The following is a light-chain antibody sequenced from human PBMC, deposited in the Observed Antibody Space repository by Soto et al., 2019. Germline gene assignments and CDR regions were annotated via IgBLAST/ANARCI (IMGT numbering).Light chain of an antibody. CDR1: SSDVGGYNY. Sequence: ALTQPASVSGSPGQSITISCSGTSSDVGGYNYVSWYQQNPGTAPKLLIYDVSNRPSGVSHRFSGSKSGNTASLTISGLQAGDEADYYCSSYRSSRTYVFGTGTKVTVL. V-gene: IGLV2-14*01. J-gene: IGLJ1*01. CDR3: SSYRSSRTYV. CDR2: DVS.